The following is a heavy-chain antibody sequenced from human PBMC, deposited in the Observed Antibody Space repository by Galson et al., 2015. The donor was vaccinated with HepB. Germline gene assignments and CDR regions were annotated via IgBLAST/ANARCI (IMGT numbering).Heavy chain of an antibody. CDR2: ITGNSNYI. J-gene: IGHJ6*02. D-gene: IGHD2-2*01. V-gene: IGHV3-21*01. Sequence: LRLSCAASGFPFSSYSMNWVRQAPGKGLEWVSSITGNSNYIDYADSVKGRFTISRDNAKNSLSLQMNSLRAEDTAVYYCARVEIVVVPGATRDYYAMDVWGQGTTVTVSS. CDR1: GFPFSSYS. CDR3: ARVEIVVVPGATRDYYAMDV.